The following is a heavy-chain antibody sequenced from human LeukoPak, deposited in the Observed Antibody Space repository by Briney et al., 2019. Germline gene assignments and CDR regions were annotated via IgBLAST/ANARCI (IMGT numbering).Heavy chain of an antibody. CDR3: ARPYIPPIVVPAGRFGAFDI. Sequence: PSETLSLTCTVSGYSISSGYYWGWIRQPPGKGLEWIGSIYHSGSTYYNPSLKSRVTISVDTSKNQFSLKLSSVTAADTAVYYCARPYIPPIVVPAGRFGAFDIWGQGTMVTVSS. J-gene: IGHJ3*02. D-gene: IGHD2-2*01. V-gene: IGHV4-38-2*02. CDR1: GYSISSGYY. CDR2: IYHSGST.